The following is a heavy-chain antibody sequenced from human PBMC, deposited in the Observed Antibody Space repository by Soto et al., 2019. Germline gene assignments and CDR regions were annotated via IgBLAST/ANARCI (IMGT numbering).Heavy chain of an antibody. Sequence: QVQLVESGGGVVQPGRSLRLSCAASGFTFSSYGMHWVRQAPGKGLEWVAVIWYDGSNKYYADSVKGRFTISRDNSKNTLYLQMNRLGAEDTAVYYCAREVVVVVPADYTTDAFDIWGQGTMVTVSS. CDR2: IWYDGSNK. CDR1: GFTFSSYG. D-gene: IGHD2-2*01. CDR3: AREVVVVVPADYTTDAFDI. J-gene: IGHJ3*02. V-gene: IGHV3-33*01.